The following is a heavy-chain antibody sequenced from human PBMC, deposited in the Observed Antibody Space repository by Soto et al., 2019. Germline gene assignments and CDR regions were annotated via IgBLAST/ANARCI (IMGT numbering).Heavy chain of an antibody. CDR2: IYYSGST. Sequence: PSETLSLTCTVSGGSISSYYWSWIRQPPGKGLEWIGYIYYSGSTNYNPSLKSRVTISVDTSKNQFSLKLSSVTAADTAVYYCAGSTDCSSTSCPRDYWFDPWGQGTLVTVSS. V-gene: IGHV4-59*12. J-gene: IGHJ5*02. CDR1: GGSISSYY. CDR3: AGSTDCSSTSCPRDYWFDP. D-gene: IGHD2-2*01.